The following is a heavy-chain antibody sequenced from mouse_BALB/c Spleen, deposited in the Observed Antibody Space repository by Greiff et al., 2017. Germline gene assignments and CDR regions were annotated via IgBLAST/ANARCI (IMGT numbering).Heavy chain of an antibody. CDR2: ISSGGSYT. CDR3: ARHKDWDFFAY. CDR1: GFTFSSYA. V-gene: IGHV5-9-3*01. Sequence: EVNVVESGGGLVKPGGSLKLSCAASGFTFSSYAMSWVRQTPEKRLEWVATISSGGSYTYYPDSVKGRFTISRDNAKNTLYLQMSSLRSEDTAMYYCARHKDWDFFAYWGQGTLVTVSA. J-gene: IGHJ3*01. D-gene: IGHD4-1*01.